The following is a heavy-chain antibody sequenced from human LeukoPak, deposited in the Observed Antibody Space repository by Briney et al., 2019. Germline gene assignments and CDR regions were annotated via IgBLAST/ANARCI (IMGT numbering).Heavy chain of an antibody. Sequence: PGGPLRPSCAASGFTFSSSGMHWVRQAPGKGLEWVAFIRNDGSNKYYADSVKGRFTISRDNSKNKLYLQMNSLRAEDTAVYYCAKQAYYDILTGYQGLFDYWGQGTLVTVSS. CDR3: AKQAYYDILTGYQGLFDY. CDR1: GFTFSSSG. J-gene: IGHJ4*02. D-gene: IGHD3-9*01. CDR2: IRNDGSNK. V-gene: IGHV3-30*02.